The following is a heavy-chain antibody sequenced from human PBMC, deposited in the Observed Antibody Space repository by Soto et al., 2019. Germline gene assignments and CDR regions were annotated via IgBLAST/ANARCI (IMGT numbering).Heavy chain of an antibody. CDR3: ARHGTPVRGVNYYYGMDV. V-gene: IGHV4-39*01. CDR1: GGSISSSSYY. J-gene: IGHJ6*02. D-gene: IGHD3-10*01. CDR2: IYYSGST. Sequence: SETLSLTCTVSGGSISSSSYYWGWIRQPPGKGLEWIGSIYYSGSTYYNPSLQSRVTLFVDTSKNQFSLKLRSVTAADTAVYYCARHGTPVRGVNYYYGMDVWGQGTTVTVSS.